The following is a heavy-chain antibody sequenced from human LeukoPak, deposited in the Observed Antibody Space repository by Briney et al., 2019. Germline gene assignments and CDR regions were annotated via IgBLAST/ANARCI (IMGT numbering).Heavy chain of an antibody. V-gene: IGHV4-59*11. J-gene: IGHJ3*02. CDR2: TSYTGSP. Sequence: SQTLSPTCTATSRPISSLPSRSLRQPPTNQPAPNGHTSYTGSPNYNPSLKSRVTMSLDTSQNQVSLRLSSVTAADTAVYYCARVGGIFVVLPTSIVGAAFDIWGQGTMVTVSS. CDR3: ARVGGIFVVLPTSIVGAAFDI. CDR1: SRPISSLP. D-gene: IGHD2-2*01.